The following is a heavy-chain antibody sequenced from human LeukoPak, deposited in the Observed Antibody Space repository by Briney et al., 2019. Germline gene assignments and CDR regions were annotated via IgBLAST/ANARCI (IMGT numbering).Heavy chain of an antibody. V-gene: IGHV4-61*01. CDR1: GVSVTSFSFY. CDR3: ARGGYDSSGYYYFVY. Sequence: SETLSLTCAVSGVSVTSFSFYWTWIRQPPGKGLQWIGYIYYTGGTNYNPSLKSRVTILADTSKNQFSLRLSSATAADTAVYYCARGGYDSSGYYYFVYWGQGSLVTVSS. J-gene: IGHJ4*02. D-gene: IGHD3-22*01. CDR2: IYYTGGT.